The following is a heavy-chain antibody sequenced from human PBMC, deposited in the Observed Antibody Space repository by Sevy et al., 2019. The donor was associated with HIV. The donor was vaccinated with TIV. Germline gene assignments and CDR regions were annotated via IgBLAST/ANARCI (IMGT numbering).Heavy chain of an antibody. CDR1: GFTFGGYW. V-gene: IGHV3-7*01. J-gene: IGHJ4*02. D-gene: IGHD6-13*01. CDR2: IKEDGSET. Sequence: GGSLRLSCTASGFTFGGYWMNWVRQAPGKGLEWVGNIKEDGSETYYVDSVKGRFTISRDNAKNSLYLQMNSLRAEDTAVYYCAKGVDSWGQGTLVTVSS. CDR3: AKGVDS.